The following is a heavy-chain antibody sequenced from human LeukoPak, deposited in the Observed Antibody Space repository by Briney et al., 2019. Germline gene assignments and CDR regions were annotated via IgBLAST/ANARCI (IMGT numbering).Heavy chain of an antibody. CDR2: ISSSGSTI. D-gene: IGHD3-10*01. CDR1: GFTFSSYE. Sequence: PGGSLRLSCAASGFTFSSYEMNWVRQAPGKGLEWVSYISSSGSTIYYADSVKGRFTISRDNAKNSLYLQMNSLRAEDTAMYYCARDHYSGSGSYYPNWFDPWGQGTLVTVSS. J-gene: IGHJ5*02. V-gene: IGHV3-48*03. CDR3: ARDHYSGSGSYYPNWFDP.